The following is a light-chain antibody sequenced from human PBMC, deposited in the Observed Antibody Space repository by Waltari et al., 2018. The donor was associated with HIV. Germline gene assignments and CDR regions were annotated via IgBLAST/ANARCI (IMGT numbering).Light chain of an antibody. J-gene: IGLJ2*01. CDR3: MIWHSDTVI. V-gene: IGLV5-45*01. CDR2: YKSDTDK. CDR1: SRIHVASYW. Sequence: QAVLTQPPSLSASPGASASLTCTLRSRIHVASYWPYSYQQKPGSPPPFLLRYKSDTDKYQGSGVPSRFSGSKDASVNAGILFISGLQSEDEADYYCMIWHSDTVIIGGGTKLTVL.